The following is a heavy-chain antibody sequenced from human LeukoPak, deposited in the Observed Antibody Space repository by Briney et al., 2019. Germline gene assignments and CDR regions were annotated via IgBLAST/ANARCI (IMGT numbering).Heavy chain of an antibody. J-gene: IGHJ4*02. D-gene: IGHD3-16*01. CDR2: IYYSGTT. V-gene: IGHV4-59*01. CDR1: GASISSYY. Sequence: PSETLSLTCTVSGASISSYYWSWIRQPPGKGLEWIGSIYYSGTTNYNPSLKSRVTISIDTSKNQFSLELTSVTAADTAVFYYAKGRASHEYWGQGILVTVSS. CDR3: AKGRASHEY.